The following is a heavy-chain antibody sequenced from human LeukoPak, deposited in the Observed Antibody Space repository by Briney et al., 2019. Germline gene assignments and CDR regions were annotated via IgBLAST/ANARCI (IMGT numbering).Heavy chain of an antibody. CDR3: ASPRSGYRYTFDY. D-gene: IGHD3-22*01. CDR1: AASISNYY. V-gene: IGHV4-4*09. J-gene: IGHJ4*02. CDR2: ISSSGST. Sequence: SETLSLTCAVSAASISNYYWSWLRQAPGKGLEWIVYISSSGSTNYNPSLKRLVSISLDTSKTRFSLNLNFVTAADTAVYYCASPRSGYRYTFDYWGQGALVTVSS.